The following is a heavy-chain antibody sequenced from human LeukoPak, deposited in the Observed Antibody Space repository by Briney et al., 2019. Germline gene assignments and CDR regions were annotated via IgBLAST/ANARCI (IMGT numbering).Heavy chain of an antibody. D-gene: IGHD6-13*01. J-gene: IGHJ4*02. CDR2: ISGSGGST. V-gene: IGHV3-23*01. CDR3: AKDRSSSSWIPYYFAY. Sequence: GGSLRLSCAASGFTFSSYAMSWVRQAPGKGLEWVSAISGSGGSTYYADSVKGRFTISRDNSKNTLYLQMNSLRAEDTAVYYCAKDRSSSSWIPYYFAYWGQGTQVTVSS. CDR1: GFTFSSYA.